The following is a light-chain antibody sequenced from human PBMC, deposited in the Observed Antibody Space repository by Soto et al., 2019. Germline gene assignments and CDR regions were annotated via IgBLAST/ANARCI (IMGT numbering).Light chain of an antibody. Sequence: EIVLTQSPGTLSLSPGEGATLSCRAIQSVSASYLACYQRKPGQAPRLLIYGASSRATGIPDRFSGSGSGTDFTLTISRLEPEDFAVYYCQQYGSSPRTFGQGTKVEIK. CDR3: QQYGSSPRT. CDR1: QSVSASY. CDR2: GAS. J-gene: IGKJ1*01. V-gene: IGKV3-20*01.